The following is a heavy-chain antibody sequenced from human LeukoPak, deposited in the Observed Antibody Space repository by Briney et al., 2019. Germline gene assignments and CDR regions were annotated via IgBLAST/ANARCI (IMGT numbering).Heavy chain of an antibody. CDR3: AGDYGDSRYNWFDP. CDR2: IRYDGSNK. V-gene: IGHV3-30*02. D-gene: IGHD4-17*01. Sequence: ASGFTFXSXXXXXXRXXXXKXXXXXXFIRYDGSNKYYADSVKGRFTISRDNSKNTLYLQMNSLRAEDTAVYYCAGDYGDSRYNWFDPWGQGTLVTVSS. CDR1: GFTFXSXX. J-gene: IGHJ5*02.